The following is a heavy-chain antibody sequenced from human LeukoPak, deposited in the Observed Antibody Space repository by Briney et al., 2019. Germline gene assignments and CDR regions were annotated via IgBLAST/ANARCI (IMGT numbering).Heavy chain of an antibody. J-gene: IGHJ4*02. D-gene: IGHD6-13*01. CDR1: GFTFSIYA. Sequence: GGSLRLSCAASGFTFSIYAMSWVRQAPGKGLEWVSSISGNSGSTYYADSVKGRFTISRDNSKNTLYLQMNSLRAEDTAVYYCAKDTLIIAAAGSYSDYWGQGTLVIVSS. CDR2: ISGNSGST. V-gene: IGHV3-23*01. CDR3: AKDTLIIAAAGSYSDY.